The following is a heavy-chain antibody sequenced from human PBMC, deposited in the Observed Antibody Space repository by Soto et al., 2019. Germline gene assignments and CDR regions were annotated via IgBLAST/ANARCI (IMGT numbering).Heavy chain of an antibody. CDR2: VSGYNGDT. CDR1: GYTCSIYG. D-gene: IGHD2-8*01. Sequence: ASVKVSCKASGYTCSIYGISWVRQAPGQGLEWMGWVSGYNGDTKYAQKVQGRVTMTIDTSTYTAYMELRSLTSDDTAKYYCAKNGQPPYYYYGMDVWG. CDR3: AKNGQPPYYYYGMDV. V-gene: IGHV1-18*01. J-gene: IGHJ6*02.